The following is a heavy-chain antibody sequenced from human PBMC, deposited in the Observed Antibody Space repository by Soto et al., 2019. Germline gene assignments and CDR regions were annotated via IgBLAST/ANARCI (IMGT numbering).Heavy chain of an antibody. V-gene: IGHV1-18*01. CDR2: ISAIIGNT. CDR3: AREEGGSCTLDP. Sequence: ASVKVSCKASGYTFTSYGISWVRQAPGQGLEWMGGISAIIGNTNYAQKLQGRVTITTDTSTSTAYMELSSLRSEDTAVYYCAREEGGSCTLDPWGQGILVTVYS. CDR1: GYTFTSYG. J-gene: IGHJ5*02. D-gene: IGHD2-15*01.